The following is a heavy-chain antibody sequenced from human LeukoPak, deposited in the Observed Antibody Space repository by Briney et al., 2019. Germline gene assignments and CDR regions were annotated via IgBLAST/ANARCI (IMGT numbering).Heavy chain of an antibody. V-gene: IGHV1-69*13. J-gene: IGHJ5*02. CDR3: ARDDLSFNYGGTINWFDP. Sequence: GASVKVSCKASGYTFTSYYMHWVRQAPGQGLEWMGGIIPIFGTANYAQKFQGRVTITADESTSTAYMELSSLRSEDTAVYYCARDDLSFNYGGTINWFDPWGQGTLVTVSS. CDR2: IIPIFGTA. D-gene: IGHD4-23*01. CDR1: GYTFTSYY.